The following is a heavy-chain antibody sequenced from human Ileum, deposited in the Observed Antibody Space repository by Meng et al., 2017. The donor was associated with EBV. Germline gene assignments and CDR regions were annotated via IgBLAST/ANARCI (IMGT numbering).Heavy chain of an antibody. Sequence: GGGVKEPWSSVKVSCKASGDRFGTYSVSWVRQAPGQGLEWMGNIVPIFGTTSYAQKFQGRVTITADESTSTAYMELRNLRSEDSAMYYCARLGGDYDDYWGQGTLVTVSS. CDR2: IVPIFGTT. D-gene: IGHD1-26*01. V-gene: IGHV1-69*15. J-gene: IGHJ4*02. CDR3: ARLGGDYDDY. CDR1: GDRFGTYS.